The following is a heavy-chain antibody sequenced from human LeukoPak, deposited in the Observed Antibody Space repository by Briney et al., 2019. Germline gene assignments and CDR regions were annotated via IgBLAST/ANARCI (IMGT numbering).Heavy chain of an antibody. V-gene: IGHV4-39*07. J-gene: IGHJ3*02. D-gene: IGHD1-26*01. CDR1: GGSISSSSYY. CDR3: ARDRGPSLVVGADDAFDI. CDR2: IYYSGST. Sequence: PSETLSLTCTVSGGSISSSSYYWGWIRQPPGKGLEWIGSIYYSGSTYYNPSLKSRVTISVDTSKNQFSLKLSSVTAADTAVYYCARDRGPSLVVGADDAFDIWGQGTMVTVSS.